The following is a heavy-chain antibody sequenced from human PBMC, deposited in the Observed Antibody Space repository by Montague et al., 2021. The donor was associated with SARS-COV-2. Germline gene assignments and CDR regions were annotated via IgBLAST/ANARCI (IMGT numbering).Heavy chain of an antibody. CDR2: IYYSGST. CDR1: GGSISSSSYY. CDR3: ARHVYDILTGYYTYWYFDL. V-gene: IGHV4-39*01. J-gene: IGHJ2*01. D-gene: IGHD3-9*01. Sequence: SEALSLTCTVSGGSISSSSYYWGWIRQPPGEGLEWIGSIYYSGSTYYNPSLKSRVTISVDTSKNQFSLKLSSVTTADTAVYYCARHVYDILTGYYTYWYFDLWGRGTLVTVSS.